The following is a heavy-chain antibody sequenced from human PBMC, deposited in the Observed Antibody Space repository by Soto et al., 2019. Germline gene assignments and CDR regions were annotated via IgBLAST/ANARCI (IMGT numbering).Heavy chain of an antibody. Sequence: SETLSLTCTVSCGSISNSNYYWGWIRQPPGKGLEWIATIYYSGSTYYNPSLKSRVTISVDTSKSQFSLTLRSVTATDTAVYYCAKNINYDVLNNYGRDVWGQGNT. CDR3: AKNINYDVLNNYGRDV. J-gene: IGHJ6*02. CDR2: IYYSGST. V-gene: IGHV4-39*01. D-gene: IGHD3-9*01. CDR1: CGSISNSNYY.